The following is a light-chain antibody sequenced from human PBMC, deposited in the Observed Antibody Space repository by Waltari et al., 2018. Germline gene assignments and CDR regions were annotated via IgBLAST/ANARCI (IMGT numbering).Light chain of an antibody. CDR2: GVS. CDR1: STDVGVYNY. V-gene: IGLV2-8*01. Sequence: QSALTQPPSASGSPGQSVTIPCTGTSTDVGVYNYVSWYQQHPGKAPKPMIHGVSKRPAGLPDRFSGSKAGNTASLTVSGLQDEDEADYYCSSYAGSDNLIFGGGTKLTVL. J-gene: IGLJ2*01. CDR3: SSYAGSDNLI.